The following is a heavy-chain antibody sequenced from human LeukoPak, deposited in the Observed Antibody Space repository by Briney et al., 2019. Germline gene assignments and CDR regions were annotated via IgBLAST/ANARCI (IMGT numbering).Heavy chain of an antibody. CDR3: ARARGWYYYYGMDV. CDR2: ISGSGGST. CDR1: GFTFSSYA. V-gene: IGHV3-23*01. J-gene: IGHJ6*02. Sequence: GGSLRLSCAASGFTFSSYAMSWVRQAPGKGLEWVSAISGSGGSTYYADSVKGRFTISRDNSKNTLYPQMNSLRAEDTAVYYCARARGWYYYYGMDVWGQGTTVTVSS. D-gene: IGHD2-15*01.